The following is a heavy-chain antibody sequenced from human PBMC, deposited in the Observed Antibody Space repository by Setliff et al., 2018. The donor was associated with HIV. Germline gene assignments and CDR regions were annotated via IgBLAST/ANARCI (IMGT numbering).Heavy chain of an antibody. CDR2: IYTNGRT. Sequence: SETLSLTCTVSGGSISSNSYYWSWIRQPAGKGLEWIGHIYTNGRTNYNPPLESRVAISLDTSSNQFSLKLSSVTAADTAVYHCAREREAWSAYDSWGQGTLVTVSS. D-gene: IGHD3-3*01. CDR1: GGSISSNSYY. J-gene: IGHJ5*02. CDR3: AREREAWSAYDS. V-gene: IGHV4-61*09.